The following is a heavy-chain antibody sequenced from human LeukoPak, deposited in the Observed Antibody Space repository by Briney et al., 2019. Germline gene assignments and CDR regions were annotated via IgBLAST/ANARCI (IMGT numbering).Heavy chain of an antibody. CDR1: GFSLSTSGVG. CDR2: IYWNDDK. Sequence: SGPTLVNPTQTLTLTCTFSGFSLSTSGVGVGWIRQPPGKALEWLALIYWNDDKRYSPSLKSRLTITKDTSKNQVVLTMTNMDPVDTATYYCAHARIPRVGATTEFDYWGQGTLVTVSS. CDR3: AHARIPRVGATTEFDY. J-gene: IGHJ4*02. D-gene: IGHD1-26*01. V-gene: IGHV2-5*01.